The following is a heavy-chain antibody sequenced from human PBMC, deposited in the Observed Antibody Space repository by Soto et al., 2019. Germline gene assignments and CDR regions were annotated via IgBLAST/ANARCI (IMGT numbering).Heavy chain of an antibody. D-gene: IGHD5-12*01. CDR1: GGTFSSYA. CDR2: IIPIFGTA. V-gene: IGHV1-69*06. Sequence: VASVKVSCKASGGTFSSYAISWVRQAPGQGLEWMGGIIPIFGTANYAQKFQGRVTITADKSTSTAYMELSSLRSEDTAVYYCATGGYSGYDLIYYGMDVWGQGTTVTVSS. J-gene: IGHJ6*02. CDR3: ATGGYSGYDLIYYGMDV.